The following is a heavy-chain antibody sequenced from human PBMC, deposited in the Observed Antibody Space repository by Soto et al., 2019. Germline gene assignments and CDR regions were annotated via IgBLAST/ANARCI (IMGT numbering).Heavy chain of an antibody. Sequence: SETLSLTCTLFRCSIISSSCHWAVISKPPGKGLEWIASIKYSGTTFYNPSLKSRVTFSLDTSKNQFALKLSSVTAAETAVYYCARHGITGSYYDAFDIWGQGTMVT. D-gene: IGHD1-26*01. V-gene: IGHV4-39*01. CDR3: ARHGITGSYYDAFDI. J-gene: IGHJ3*02. CDR1: RCSIISSSCH. CDR2: IKYSGTT.